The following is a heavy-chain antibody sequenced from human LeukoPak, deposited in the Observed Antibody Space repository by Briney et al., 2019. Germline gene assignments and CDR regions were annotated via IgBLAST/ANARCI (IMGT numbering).Heavy chain of an antibody. CDR3: ARDSYGSDY. J-gene: IGHJ4*02. Sequence: SETLSLTCTVSGGSISSGSYYWSWIRQPAGKGLEWIGRIYTSGSTNYNPSLKSRVTISVDTSENQFSLKLSSVTAADTAVYYCARDSYGSDYWGQGTLVTVSS. D-gene: IGHD5-18*01. V-gene: IGHV4-61*02. CDR2: IYTSGST. CDR1: GGSISSGSYY.